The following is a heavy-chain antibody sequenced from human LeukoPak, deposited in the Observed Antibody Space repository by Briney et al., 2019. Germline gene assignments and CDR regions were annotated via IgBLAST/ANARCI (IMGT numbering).Heavy chain of an antibody. CDR3: ARPYDSSGYYYGY. V-gene: IGHV5-51*01. CDR2: IYPGDSDT. J-gene: IGHJ4*02. CDR1: GYRFTSYW. Sequence: GESLKISCKGSGYRFTSYWIGWVRQMPGKGLEWMGIIYPGDSDTRYSPSFQGQVTISADKSISTAYLQWSSLKASDTAMYYCARPYDSSGYYYGYWGQGTLVTVSS. D-gene: IGHD3-22*01.